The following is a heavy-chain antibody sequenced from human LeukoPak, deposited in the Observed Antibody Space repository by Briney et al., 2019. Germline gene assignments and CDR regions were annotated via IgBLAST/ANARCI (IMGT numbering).Heavy chain of an antibody. V-gene: IGHV3-21*01. CDR3: ARGGRGSPFDY. CDR1: GGSISSSN. CDR2: ISSSSSYI. D-gene: IGHD3-10*01. J-gene: IGHJ4*02. Sequence: ETLSLTCAVSGGSISSSNWWGWVRQAPGKGLEWVSSISSSSSYIYYADSVKGRFTISRDNAKNSLYLQMNSLRAVDTAVYYCARGGRGSPFDYWGQGTLVTVSS.